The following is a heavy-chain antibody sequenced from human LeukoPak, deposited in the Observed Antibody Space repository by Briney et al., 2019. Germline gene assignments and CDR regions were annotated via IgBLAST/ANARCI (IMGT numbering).Heavy chain of an antibody. CDR2: IYYSGTT. CDR1: GGSISSSSYY. D-gene: IGHD3-10*01. CDR3: ARQYKYFGSGSSSVLGY. V-gene: IGHV4-39*07. Sequence: PSETLSLTCTVSGGSISSSSYYWGWICQPPGKGLEWIGSIYYSGTTYYNPSLKSRVTISVDTSKNHFSLKLSSVTAADTAVYYCARQYKYFGSGSSSVLGYWGQGTLVTVSS. J-gene: IGHJ4*02.